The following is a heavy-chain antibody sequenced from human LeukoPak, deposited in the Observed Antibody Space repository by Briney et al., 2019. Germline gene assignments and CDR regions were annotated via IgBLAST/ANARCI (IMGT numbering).Heavy chain of an antibody. CDR2: IWYDGSNK. Sequence: GGSLRLSCAASGFTFSSYGMHWVRQAPGKGLEWVAVIWYDGSNKYYADSVKGRFTISRDNSKNTLYLQMNSLRAEDTAVYYCARASGYSYGLIYYFDYWGQGTLVTASS. V-gene: IGHV3-33*01. D-gene: IGHD5-18*01. CDR3: ARASGYSYGLIYYFDY. J-gene: IGHJ4*02. CDR1: GFTFSSYG.